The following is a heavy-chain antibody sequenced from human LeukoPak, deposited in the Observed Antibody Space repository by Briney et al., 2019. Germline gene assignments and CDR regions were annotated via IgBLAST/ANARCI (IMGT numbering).Heavy chain of an antibody. V-gene: IGHV7-4-1*02. Sequence: ASVKVSRKASGYIFTDYAINWVRQAPGQRPEWIGWITGDTGNPTYARGFTGRFVFSLATSVTTAYLQINSLKADDTAVYYCARDGARLDVWGQGTMVSVSS. D-gene: IGHD4/OR15-4a*01. CDR1: GYIFTDYA. CDR3: ARDGARLDV. CDR2: ITGDTGNP. J-gene: IGHJ3*01.